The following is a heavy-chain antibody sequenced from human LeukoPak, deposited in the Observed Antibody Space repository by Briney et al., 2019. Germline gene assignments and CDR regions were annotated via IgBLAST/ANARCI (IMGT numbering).Heavy chain of an antibody. J-gene: IGHJ4*02. Sequence: GGSLRLSCAASGFTFINAWMARVRQAPGKGLEWVGRIKAKAHGGTIEYAAPVKGRFTISRDDSKNTLYLQMDSLKTEDTAVYYCTTDGVGVEGATYDNWGQGTLVSVSS. V-gene: IGHV3-15*01. D-gene: IGHD1-26*01. CDR2: IKAKAHGGTI. CDR1: GFTFINAW. CDR3: TTDGVGVEGATYDN.